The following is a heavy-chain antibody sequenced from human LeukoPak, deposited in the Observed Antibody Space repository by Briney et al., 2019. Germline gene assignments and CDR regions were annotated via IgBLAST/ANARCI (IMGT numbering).Heavy chain of an antibody. CDR3: ARAPRPWNDFDY. Sequence: SETLSLTCAVYGGSFSGYYWSWIRQPPGKGLEWIGEINHSGSTNYNPSLKSRVTISVDTSKNQFSLKLSSVTAADTAVYYCARAPRPWNDFDYWGQGTLVTVSS. V-gene: IGHV4-34*01. D-gene: IGHD1-1*01. J-gene: IGHJ4*02. CDR1: GGSFSGYY. CDR2: INHSGST.